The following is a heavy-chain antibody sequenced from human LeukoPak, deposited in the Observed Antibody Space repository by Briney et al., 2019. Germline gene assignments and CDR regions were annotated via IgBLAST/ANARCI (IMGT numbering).Heavy chain of an antibody. CDR2: ISASGGTI. Sequence: GGSLRLSCAASGFTFGSYAMSWVRQAPGKGLEWVSSISASGGTIYYADSVKGRFTISRDNSKNTLFLQMKSLRVEHTAIYYCAKGADSDTRYYFDYWGQGSLVTVSS. J-gene: IGHJ4*02. D-gene: IGHD1-26*01. CDR3: AKGADSDTRYYFDY. CDR1: GFTFGSYA. V-gene: IGHV3-23*01.